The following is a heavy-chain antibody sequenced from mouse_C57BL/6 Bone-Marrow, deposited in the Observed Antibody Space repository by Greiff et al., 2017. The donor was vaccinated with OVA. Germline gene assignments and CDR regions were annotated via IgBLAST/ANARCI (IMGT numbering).Heavy chain of an antibody. V-gene: IGHV1-63*01. Sequence: QVQLQQSGAELVRPGTSVKMSCKASGYTFTNYWIGWAKQRPGHGLEWIGDIYPGGGYTNYNEKFKGKATLTADKSSSTAYMQFSSLTSEDSAIYYWARRYYGSSHPYFDYWGQGTTLTVSS. CDR3: ARRYYGSSHPYFDY. J-gene: IGHJ2*01. D-gene: IGHD1-1*01. CDR2: IYPGGGYT. CDR1: GYTFTNYW.